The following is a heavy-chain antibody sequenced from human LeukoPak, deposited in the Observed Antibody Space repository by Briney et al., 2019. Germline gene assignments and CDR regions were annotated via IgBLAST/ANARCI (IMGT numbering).Heavy chain of an antibody. Sequence: SETLSLTCAVYGGSFSGYYWSWIRQPPGKGLEWIGSIYYSGSTYYNPSLKSRVTISVDTSKNQFSLKLSSVTAADTAVYYCASCHGDYYYYYMDVWGKGTTVTVSS. D-gene: IGHD4-17*01. J-gene: IGHJ6*03. CDR1: GGSFSGYY. CDR2: IYYSGST. V-gene: IGHV4-34*01. CDR3: ASCHGDYYYYYMDV.